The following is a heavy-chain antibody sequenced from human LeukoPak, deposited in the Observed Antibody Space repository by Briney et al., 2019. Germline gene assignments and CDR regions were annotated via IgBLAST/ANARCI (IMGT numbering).Heavy chain of an antibody. CDR1: GFTFSSYG. CDR3: AKGVAKSSEGDYYYYYGMDV. D-gene: IGHD2-15*01. J-gene: IGHJ6*02. Sequence: GRSLRLSCAASGFTFSSYGMHWVRQAPGKGLEWVAVISYDGSNKYYADSVKSRFTISRDNSKNTLYLQMNSLRAEDTAVYYCAKGVAKSSEGDYYYYYGMDVWGQGTMVTVSS. CDR2: ISYDGSNK. V-gene: IGHV3-30*18.